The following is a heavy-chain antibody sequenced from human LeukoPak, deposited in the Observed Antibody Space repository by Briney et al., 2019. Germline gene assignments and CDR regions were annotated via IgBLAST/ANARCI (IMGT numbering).Heavy chain of an antibody. J-gene: IGHJ4*02. D-gene: IGHD3-3*01. CDR1: GGSFSGYY. CDR3: ARQSPFDDFWSGPDFDY. Sequence: SETLSLTCAVYGGSFSGYYWSWIRQPPGKGLEWIGEINHSGSTNYNPSLKSRVTISVDTSKNQFSLKLSSVTAADTAVYYCARQSPFDDFWSGPDFDYWGQGTLVTVSS. CDR2: INHSGST. V-gene: IGHV4-34*01.